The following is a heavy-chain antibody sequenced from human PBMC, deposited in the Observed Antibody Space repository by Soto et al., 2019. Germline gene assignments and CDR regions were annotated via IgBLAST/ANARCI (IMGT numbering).Heavy chain of an antibody. CDR3: ASSYVRGILERLSPPYGRDV. Sequence: GESLKISCKGSGYSFTSYWISWVRQMPGKGLEWMGRIDPSDSYTNYSPSFQGHVTISADKSISTAYLQWSSLKASDTAMYYCASSYVRGILERLSPPYGRDVWGRGTTGTVAS. CDR1: GYSFTSYW. J-gene: IGHJ6*01. V-gene: IGHV5-10-1*01. D-gene: IGHD3-10*02. CDR2: IDPSDSYT.